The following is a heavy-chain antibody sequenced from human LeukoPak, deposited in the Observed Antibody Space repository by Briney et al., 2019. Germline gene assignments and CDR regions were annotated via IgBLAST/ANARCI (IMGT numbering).Heavy chain of an antibody. J-gene: IGHJ4*02. V-gene: IGHV4-30-2*01. Sequence: PSETLSLTCAVSGGSISSGGYSWSWIRQPPGKSLEWIGYIYHSGSTYYNPSLKSRVTISVDRSKNQFSLKLSSVTAADTAVYYCARVTPWYFDYWGQGTLVTVSS. CDR3: ARVTPWYFDY. D-gene: IGHD2-15*01. CDR2: IYHSGST. CDR1: GGSISSGGYS.